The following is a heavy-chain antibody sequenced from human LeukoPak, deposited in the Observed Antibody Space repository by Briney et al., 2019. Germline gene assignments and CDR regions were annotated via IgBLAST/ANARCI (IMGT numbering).Heavy chain of an antibody. CDR1: GFTFSSYA. D-gene: IGHD6-19*01. J-gene: IGHJ4*02. CDR3: ARDLGYSSGPNY. CDR2: IRYDGTNK. V-gene: IGHV3-30*02. Sequence: GGSLRLSCAASGFTFSSYAMHWVRQAPGKGLEWVTFIRYDGTNKYYADSVKGRFTISRDNSKNTLYLQMNSLRAEDTAVYYCARDLGYSSGPNYWGQGTRVTVSS.